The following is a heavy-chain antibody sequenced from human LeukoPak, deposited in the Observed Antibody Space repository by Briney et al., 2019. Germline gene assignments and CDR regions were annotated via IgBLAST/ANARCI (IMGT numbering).Heavy chain of an antibody. CDR2: ISPHNGNT. V-gene: IGHV1-18*01. CDR3: ARDVRHYYDSSGFDY. D-gene: IGHD3-22*01. J-gene: IGHJ4*02. CDR1: GYTFTSYG. Sequence: GASVKVSCKASGYTFTSYGITWVRQAPGQGLEWMGWISPHNGNTKYAEKPQGRVTMTTDTSTSTAYMELRSLRSDDTAVYYCARDVRHYYDSSGFDYWGQGTLVTVSS.